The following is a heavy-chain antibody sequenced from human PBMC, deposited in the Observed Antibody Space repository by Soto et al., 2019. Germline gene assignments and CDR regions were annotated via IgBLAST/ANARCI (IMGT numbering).Heavy chain of an antibody. CDR1: GYTFTSYG. CDR3: ARDHWRITIFGVVNTDDYYGMDV. Sequence: ASVKVSCKASGYTFTSYGISWVRQAPGQGLEWMGWISAYNGNTNYAQKLQGRVTMTTDASTGTAYMELRSLRSDDTAVYYCARDHWRITIFGVVNTDDYYGMDVWGQGTTVTVSS. CDR2: ISAYNGNT. J-gene: IGHJ6*02. V-gene: IGHV1-18*01. D-gene: IGHD3-3*01.